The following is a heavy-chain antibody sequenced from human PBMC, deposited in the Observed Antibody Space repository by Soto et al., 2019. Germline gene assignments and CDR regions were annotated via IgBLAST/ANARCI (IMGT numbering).Heavy chain of an antibody. CDR1: GFTFSDYY. Sequence: GGSLRLSCAASGFTFSDYYMSWIRQAPGKGLEWVSYISSGSSYTSYADSVKGRFSISRDNAKDSLYLQMTTLRPEDTAVYYCARDGGSSSVGGHGFDVWGLGTLVTVSS. V-gene: IGHV3-11*06. CDR3: ARDGGSSSVGGHGFDV. D-gene: IGHD6-6*01. CDR2: ISSGSSYT. J-gene: IGHJ4*02.